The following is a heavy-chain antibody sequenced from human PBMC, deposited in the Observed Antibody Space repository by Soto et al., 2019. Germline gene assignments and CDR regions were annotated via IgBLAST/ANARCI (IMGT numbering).Heavy chain of an antibody. J-gene: IGHJ6*02. V-gene: IGHV4-59*01. CDR3: ARDRTVDGIDV. D-gene: IGHD2-15*01. Sequence: SETLSLTCTVSGGSISSYYWSWIRQPPGKGLEWIGYIYYSGSTNYNPSLKSRVTISVDTSKNQFSLKLSSVTAADTAVYYCARDRTVDGIDVCGQGTTVTVSS. CDR2: IYYSGST. CDR1: GGSISSYY.